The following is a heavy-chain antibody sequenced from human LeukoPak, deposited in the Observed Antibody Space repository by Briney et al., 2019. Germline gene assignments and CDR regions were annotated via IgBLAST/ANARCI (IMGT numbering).Heavy chain of an antibody. J-gene: IGHJ3*02. D-gene: IGHD3-16*01. CDR3: ARAGGITLTGNDAFDI. CDR2: IYYSGST. V-gene: IGHV4-61*08. Sequence: PSQTLSLTCTVSGGSISSGDYYWSWIRQPPGKGLEWIGYIYYSGSTNYNPSLKSRVTISVDTSKNPFSLKLSSVTAADTAVYYCARAGGITLTGNDAFDIWGQGTMVTVSS. CDR1: GGSISSGDYY.